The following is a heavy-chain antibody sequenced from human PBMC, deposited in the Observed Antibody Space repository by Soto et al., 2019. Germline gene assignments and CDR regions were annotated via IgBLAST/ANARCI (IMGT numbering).Heavy chain of an antibody. Sequence: QITLKESGPTLVKPTQTLTLTCTFSGFSLSTSGVGVGWIRQPPGKALEWLALIYWDDDKRYSPSLKSRLTITKDTSKNQVVLTMTNMDPVDTATYYCAHRALWFGELLYDWFDPWGQGTLVTVSS. V-gene: IGHV2-5*02. CDR1: GFSLSTSGVG. CDR3: AHRALWFGELLYDWFDP. J-gene: IGHJ5*02. D-gene: IGHD3-10*01. CDR2: IYWDDDK.